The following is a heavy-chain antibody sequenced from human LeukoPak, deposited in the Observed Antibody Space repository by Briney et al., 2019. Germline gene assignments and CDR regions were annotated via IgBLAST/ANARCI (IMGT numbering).Heavy chain of an antibody. V-gene: IGHV1-18*01. CDR2: ISAYNGNT. CDR3: ARNVSVGGAMLFHY. J-gene: IGHJ4*02. Sequence: ASVKVSCKASGYTFTSYGISWVRQAPGQGLEWMGWISAYNGNTNYAQKLQGRVTMTTDTSTSTAYMELRSLRSDDKAVYYCARNVSVGGAMLFHYWGQGTLVTVSS. CDR1: GYTFTSYG. D-gene: IGHD3-16*01.